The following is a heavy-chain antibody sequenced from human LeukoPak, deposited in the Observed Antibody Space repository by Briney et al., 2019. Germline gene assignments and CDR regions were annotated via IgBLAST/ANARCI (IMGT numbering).Heavy chain of an antibody. CDR3: ARDPTSSWETAFDI. D-gene: IGHD1-26*01. Sequence: SCKASGGTFNTYGIHWVRQAPGKGLGWVGFIQNHGKTKNYADSVKGRFTISRDNAKNSLYLQMNSLRAEDTAVYYCARDPTSSWETAFDIWGQGTMVTVSS. J-gene: IGHJ3*02. V-gene: IGHV3-30*02. CDR2: IQNHGKTK. CDR1: GGTFNTYG.